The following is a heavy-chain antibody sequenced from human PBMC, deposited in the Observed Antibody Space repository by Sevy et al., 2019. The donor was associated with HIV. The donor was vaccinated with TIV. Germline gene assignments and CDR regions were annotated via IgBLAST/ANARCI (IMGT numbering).Heavy chain of an antibody. CDR1: GFTFSAYA. CDR2: ISSRGGST. CDR3: ATLRGGLYGSGYFQN. V-gene: IGHV3-23*01. D-gene: IGHD3-10*01. J-gene: IGHJ1*01. Sequence: GGYLRLSCAASGFTFSAYAMSWVRQAPGKGLEWVSCISSRGGSTYYADSVKGRFSISRDTSNNTLYLQMNSLGAEDTAVYYCATLRGGLYGSGYFQNWGQGTEVTVSS.